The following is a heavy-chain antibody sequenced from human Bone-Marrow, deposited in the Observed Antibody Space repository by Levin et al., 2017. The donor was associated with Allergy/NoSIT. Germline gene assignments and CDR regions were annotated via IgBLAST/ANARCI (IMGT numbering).Heavy chain of an antibody. CDR2: MSYDGTER. D-gene: IGHD3-10*01. CDR3: ARESAFYGSGNYSFFEY. CDR1: GFSFSAYA. J-gene: IGHJ4*02. Sequence: GGSLRLSCAASGFSFSAYAMHWVRQAPGKGLEWVAVMSYDGTERYYAESVKGRFTVSRDNSKNRLYLQMDSLRSEDTAVYYCARESAFYGSGNYSFFEYWGQGTPVTVSS. V-gene: IGHV3-30*04.